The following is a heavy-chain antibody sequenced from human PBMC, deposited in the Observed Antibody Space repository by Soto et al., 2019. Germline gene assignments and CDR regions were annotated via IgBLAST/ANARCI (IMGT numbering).Heavy chain of an antibody. D-gene: IGHD5-18*01. CDR3: AKDERYRVQDTAMVQADY. CDR2: ISWNSGSI. Sequence: EVQLVESGGGLVQPGRSLRLSCAASGFTFDDYAMHWVRQAPGKGLEWVSGISWNSGSIGYADSVKGRFTISRDNAKNSMYLQSNNLRAEDTALYYCAKDERYRVQDTAMVQADYWGQGTLVTVSS. V-gene: IGHV3-9*01. J-gene: IGHJ4*02. CDR1: GFTFDDYA.